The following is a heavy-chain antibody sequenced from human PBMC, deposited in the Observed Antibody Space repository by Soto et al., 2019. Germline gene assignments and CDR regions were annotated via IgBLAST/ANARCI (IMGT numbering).Heavy chain of an antibody. V-gene: IGHV3-30-3*01. Sequence: QVQLVESGGGVVQPGRSLRLSCAASGFTFSSYAMHWVRQAPGKGLEWVAVISYDGSNKYYADSVKGRFTISRYNSKNTLYLQMNSLRAEDTAVYYCARGGGKYYDFWSGPDDYWGQGTLVTVSS. CDR2: ISYDGSNK. J-gene: IGHJ4*02. CDR3: ARGGGKYYDFWSGPDDY. CDR1: GFTFSSYA. D-gene: IGHD3-3*01.